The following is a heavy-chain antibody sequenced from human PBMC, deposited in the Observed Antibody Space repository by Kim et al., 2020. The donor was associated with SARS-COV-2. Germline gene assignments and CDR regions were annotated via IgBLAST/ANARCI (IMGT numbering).Heavy chain of an antibody. Sequence: GGSLRLSCAASGFTFGSYWMTWVRQAPGKGLEWVANIKQDGSQKYYVDSVKGRFTISRDNAKNSLYLQMNSLRAEDTAVYYCARTLTDRTEYFEYWGQGTLVTVSS. CDR1: GFTFGSYW. J-gene: IGHJ1*01. D-gene: IGHD2-21*02. V-gene: IGHV3-7*03. CDR3: ARTLTDRTEYFEY. CDR2: IKQDGSQK.